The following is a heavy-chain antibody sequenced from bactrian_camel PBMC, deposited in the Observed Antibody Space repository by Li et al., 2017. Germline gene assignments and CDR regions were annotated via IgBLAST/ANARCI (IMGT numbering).Heavy chain of an antibody. CDR2: ISSSGDAR. J-gene: IGHJ4*01. Sequence: HVQLVESGGGSAQAGGSLRLSCAASGFTASSYCMGWFRQAPGKEREGVARISSSGDARVYADSVKGRFTIPKDNAKTTVYLQMNGLKPEDTAMYYCGLDTRSLACGDSWSLSRRFDVLGQGTQVTVS. CDR1: GFTASSYC. V-gene: IGHV3S6*01. D-gene: IGHD6*01.